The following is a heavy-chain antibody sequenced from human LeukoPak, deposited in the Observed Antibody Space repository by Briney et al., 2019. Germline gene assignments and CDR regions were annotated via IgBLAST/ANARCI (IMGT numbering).Heavy chain of an antibody. CDR3: ARQGGDAFDI. J-gene: IGHJ3*02. Sequence: SETLSLTCTVSGGSISSYYWSWPRQPPGKGLEWIGYIYYSGSTNYNPSLKSRVTMSVDTSKNQFSLKLSSVTAADTAVYYCARQGGDAFDIWGQGTMVTVSS. V-gene: IGHV4-59*08. CDR1: GGSISSYY. CDR2: IYYSGST.